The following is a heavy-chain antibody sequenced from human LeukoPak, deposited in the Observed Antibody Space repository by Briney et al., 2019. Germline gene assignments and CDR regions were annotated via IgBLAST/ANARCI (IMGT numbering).Heavy chain of an antibody. D-gene: IGHD3-22*01. Sequence: SETLSLTCTVSGYSISSGYYWGWIRQPPGKGLEWIGSIYHSRTTYYNPSLKSRATMSVDTSKNQFSLKLSSVTAADTAVYYCASSYYYDSSGYYFDYWGQGTLVTVSS. J-gene: IGHJ4*02. CDR2: IYHSRTT. CDR1: GYSISSGYY. CDR3: ASSYYYDSSGYYFDY. V-gene: IGHV4-38-2*02.